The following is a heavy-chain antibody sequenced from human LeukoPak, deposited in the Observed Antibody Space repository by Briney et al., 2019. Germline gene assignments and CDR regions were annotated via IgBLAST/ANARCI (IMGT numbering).Heavy chain of an antibody. CDR1: GFTFGDYA. Sequence: GGSLRLSCAASGFTFGDYAMHWVRHAPGKGLEWVSGISWNSGSIGYADSVKGRFTISRDNAKNSLYLQMNSLRAGDTAVYYCARGCSGGNCYLEEPYYYYGLDVWGQGTTVTVSS. D-gene: IGHD2-15*01. CDR2: ISWNSGSI. J-gene: IGHJ6*02. V-gene: IGHV3-9*01. CDR3: ARGCSGGNCYLEEPYYYYGLDV.